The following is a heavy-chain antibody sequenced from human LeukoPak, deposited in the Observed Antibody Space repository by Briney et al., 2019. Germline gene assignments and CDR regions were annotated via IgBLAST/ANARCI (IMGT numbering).Heavy chain of an antibody. CDR2: ISHSGSS. Sequence: SETLSLTCAVSGYSISSGYFWAWIRQPPGKGLEWIGSISHSGSSYSKPYLKSRVIISVDTSNNQFSLKLTSVTAADTATYYCARDGYYYDGSFEYWGQGIRVAVSS. V-gene: IGHV4-38-2*02. CDR1: GYSISSGYF. CDR3: ARDGYYYDGSFEY. J-gene: IGHJ4*02. D-gene: IGHD3-22*01.